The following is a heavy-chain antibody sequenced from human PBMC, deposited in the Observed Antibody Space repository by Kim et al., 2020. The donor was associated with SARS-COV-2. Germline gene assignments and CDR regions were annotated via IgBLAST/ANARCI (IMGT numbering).Heavy chain of an antibody. J-gene: IGHJ4*02. CDR2: IYPGDSHT. CDR3: AREGINSGSPDY. V-gene: IGHV5-51*01. CDR1: GYRFRFSSQW. Sequence: GESLKISCNVSGYRFRFSSQWIAWVRQMPGKGLEWMGVIYPGDSHTKYSPSFQGQVTISADNSISTAYLQWRSLKASDTAMYYCAREGINSGSPDYWGQGTQVTVSS. D-gene: IGHD3-10*01.